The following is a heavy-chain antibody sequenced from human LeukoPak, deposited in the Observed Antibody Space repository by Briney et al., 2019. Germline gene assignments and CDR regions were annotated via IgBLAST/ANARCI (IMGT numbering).Heavy chain of an antibody. CDR3: TTDLPGDDGPFDY. Sequence: GGSLRLSCAASGFTVSSNYMSWVRQAPGKRLEWVGRIKSKTDGGTTDYAAPVKGRFTISRDDSKNTLYLQMNSLKTEDTAVYYCTTDLPGDDGPFDYWGQGTLVTVSS. V-gene: IGHV3-15*01. J-gene: IGHJ4*02. CDR2: IKSKTDGGTT. CDR1: GFTVSSNY. D-gene: IGHD3-10*01.